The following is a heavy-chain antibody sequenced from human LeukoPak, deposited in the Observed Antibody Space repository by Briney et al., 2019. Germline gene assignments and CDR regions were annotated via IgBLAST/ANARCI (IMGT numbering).Heavy chain of an antibody. J-gene: IGHJ4*02. CDR2: FDPEEGET. D-gene: IGHD3-22*01. Sequence: ASVKVSCKVSGYTLTELSMHWVRQAPGKGLEWMGGFDPEEGETIYAQKYQGRVTMTEDTSTDKDYMELSSLRSEDTAVYYCAPRSHYYDSSGYYYAFDYWGQGTLVTVSS. V-gene: IGHV1-24*01. CDR1: GYTLTELS. CDR3: APRSHYYDSSGYYYAFDY.